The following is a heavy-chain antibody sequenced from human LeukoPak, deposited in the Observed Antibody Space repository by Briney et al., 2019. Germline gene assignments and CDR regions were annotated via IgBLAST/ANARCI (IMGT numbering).Heavy chain of an antibody. CDR2: IYYSGST. CDR3: ASIVYYDILTGYYDVGYYFDY. J-gene: IGHJ4*02. Sequence: SETLSLTCTVSGGSISSGDYYWSWIRQPPGKGLEWIGYIYYSGSTYYNPSLKSRVTISVDTSKNQFSLKLSSATAADTAVYYCASIVYYDILTGYYDVGYYFDYWGQGTLVTVSS. V-gene: IGHV4-30-4*01. CDR1: GGSISSGDYY. D-gene: IGHD3-9*01.